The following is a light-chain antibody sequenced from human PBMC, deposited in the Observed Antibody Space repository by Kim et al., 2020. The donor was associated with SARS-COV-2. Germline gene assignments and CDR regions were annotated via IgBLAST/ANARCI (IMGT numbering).Light chain of an antibody. CDR3: QQYDNWPYT. J-gene: IGKJ2*01. V-gene: IGKV3-15*01. Sequence: EIVLTQSPVTLSVSPGEGVTLSCRASQSVGSNLAWCQHKSGQAPRLLISGASTRATDIPDRFSASGSGTEFTLTISSLQSEDVAIYYCQQYDNWPYTFGQGTKLEI. CDR2: GAS. CDR1: QSVGSN.